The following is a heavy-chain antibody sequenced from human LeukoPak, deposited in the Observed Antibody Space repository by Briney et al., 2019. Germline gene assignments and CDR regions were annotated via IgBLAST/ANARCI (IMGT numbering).Heavy chain of an antibody. J-gene: IGHJ6*03. Sequence: GGSLRLSRAASGFTFSSYSMNWVRQAPGKGLEWVSSISSSSSYIYYADSVKGRFTISRDNAKNSLYLQMNSLRAEDTAVYYCARVMDYYYYMDVWGKETTVTVSS. V-gene: IGHV3-21*01. CDR2: ISSSSSYI. CDR1: GFTFSSYS. CDR3: ARVMDYYYYMDV.